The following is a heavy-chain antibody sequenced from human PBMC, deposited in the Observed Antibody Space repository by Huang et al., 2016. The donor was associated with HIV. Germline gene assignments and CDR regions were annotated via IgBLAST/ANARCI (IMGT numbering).Heavy chain of an antibody. CDR3: ARLPGSITMIRGVITDPY. Sequence: QLQLQESGPGLVKPSETLSLTCTVSGGSIRSDNYYWGWIRQPPGKGLEWLGSLYYSGDTYDNPSLKRRVTITVDTSKNHFSLRLRSVTAADTAVYYCARLPGSITMIRGVITDPYWGQGTLVTVSS. D-gene: IGHD3-10*01. CDR1: GGSIRSDNYY. J-gene: IGHJ4*02. CDR2: LYYSGDT. V-gene: IGHV4-39*02.